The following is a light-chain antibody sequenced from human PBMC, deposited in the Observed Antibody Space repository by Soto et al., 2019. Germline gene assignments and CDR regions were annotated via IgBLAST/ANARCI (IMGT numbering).Light chain of an antibody. V-gene: IGKV3-20*01. CDR3: QQYGSSLTWT. CDR2: GAS. J-gene: IGKJ1*01. Sequence: EIVLTQSPGTLSLSPGERATLSCRASQSVSSSYLAWYQQKPGQAPRLLIYGASSRATGIPDRFSGSGSGTDFTLTISRLGPEDFAVYYCQQYGSSLTWTFGQGNKVEIK. CDR1: QSVSSSY.